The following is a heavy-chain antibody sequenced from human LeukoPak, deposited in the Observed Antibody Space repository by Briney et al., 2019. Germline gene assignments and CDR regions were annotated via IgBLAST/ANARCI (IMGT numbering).Heavy chain of an antibody. D-gene: IGHD6-19*01. V-gene: IGHV3-23*01. CDR2: ISGSDGST. Sequence: GGSLRLSCAASGFTFTSYAMSWVRQAPGKGLEWVSAISGSDGSTYYADSVKGRFTISRDNSKNTLYLQMNSLRAEDTAVYYCAKWIPSSGWYPYPFDYWGQGTLVTVSS. CDR3: AKWIPSSGWYPYPFDY. J-gene: IGHJ4*02. CDR1: GFTFTSYA.